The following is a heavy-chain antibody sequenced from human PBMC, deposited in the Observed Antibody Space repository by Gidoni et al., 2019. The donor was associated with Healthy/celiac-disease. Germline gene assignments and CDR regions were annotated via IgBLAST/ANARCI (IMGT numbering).Heavy chain of an antibody. CDR3: ARDVEMATIFAAFDI. V-gene: IGHV3-21*01. CDR1: GFTFSSYS. Sequence: EVQLVESGGGLVKPGGSLRLSCAASGFTFSSYSMNWVRQAPGKGLEWVSSISSSSSYIYYADSVKGRFTISRDNAKNSLYLQMNSLRAEDTAVYYCARDVEMATIFAAFDIWGQGTMVTVSS. CDR2: ISSSSSYI. D-gene: IGHD3-3*01. J-gene: IGHJ3*02.